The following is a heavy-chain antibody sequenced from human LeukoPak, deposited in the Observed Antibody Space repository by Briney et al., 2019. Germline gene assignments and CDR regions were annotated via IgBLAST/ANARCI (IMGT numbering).Heavy chain of an antibody. Sequence: ASETLSLTCTVSGGSISSHYWSWIRQPPGKGLEWIGYIYYSGSTNYNPSLKSRVTISVDTSKNQFSLKLSSVTAADTAVYYCASNYDILTGYPPYYYYYTDVWGKGTTVTVSS. CDR3: ASNYDILTGYPPYYYYYTDV. V-gene: IGHV4-59*11. J-gene: IGHJ6*03. CDR2: IYYSGST. CDR1: GGSISSHY. D-gene: IGHD3-9*01.